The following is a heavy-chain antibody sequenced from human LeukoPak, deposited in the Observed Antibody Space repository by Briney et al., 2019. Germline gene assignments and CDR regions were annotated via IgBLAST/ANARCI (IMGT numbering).Heavy chain of an antibody. Sequence: AGESLKISCKGSGYSFTSYWIGWVRQMSGKGLEWMGIIYPGDSDTRYSPSFQGQVTISADKSISTAYLQWSSLKASDTAMYYCARSYSSNWGAFEIWGQGTMVTVSS. CDR1: GYSFTSYW. V-gene: IGHV5-51*01. CDR2: IYPGDSDT. CDR3: ARSYSSNWGAFEI. J-gene: IGHJ3*02. D-gene: IGHD6-13*01.